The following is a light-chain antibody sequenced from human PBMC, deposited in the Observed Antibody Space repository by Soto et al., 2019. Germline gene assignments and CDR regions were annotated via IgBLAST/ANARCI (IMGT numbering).Light chain of an antibody. J-gene: IGLJ1*01. V-gene: IGLV2-11*01. CDR3: CSYAGSYTFV. CDR2: DAT. CDR1: ISDLAGYNY. Sequence: QSALTQPASVSGSLGQSITISCTGTISDLAGYNYVSWYQLHPDKAPKVMIYDATKRPSGVPDRFSGSKSGNTASLTISGLQAEDEADYYCCSYAGSYTFVFGTGTKLTVL.